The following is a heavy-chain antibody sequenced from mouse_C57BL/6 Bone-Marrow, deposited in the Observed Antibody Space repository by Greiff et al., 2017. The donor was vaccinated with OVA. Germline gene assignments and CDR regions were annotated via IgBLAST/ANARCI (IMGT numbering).Heavy chain of an antibody. D-gene: IGHD2-5*01. CDR3: ARAYYSNYGGLRFAY. J-gene: IGHJ3*01. V-gene: IGHV1-64*01. Sequence: QVQLQPPGAELVKPRASVKLSCKASGYTFTSYWMHWVKQRPGQGLEWIGMIHPNSGSTNYNEKFKSKATLTVDKSSSTAYMQLSSLTSEDSAVYYCARAYYSNYGGLRFAYWGQGTLVTVSA. CDR1: GYTFTSYW. CDR2: IHPNSGST.